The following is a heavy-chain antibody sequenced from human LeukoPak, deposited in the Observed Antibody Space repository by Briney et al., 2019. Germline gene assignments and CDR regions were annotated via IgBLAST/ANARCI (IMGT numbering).Heavy chain of an antibody. Sequence: SETLSLTCTVSGCSISSSYWSWIRQPPGKGLEWIGYIYISGSTHYNPSLRSRVTLSLDTSNNQFSLRLNSVTAADTAVYYCARLGEYTFRAWGQGTLVTVSS. CDR3: ARLGEYTFRA. V-gene: IGHV4-4*09. CDR2: IYISGST. D-gene: IGHD2/OR15-2a*01. J-gene: IGHJ5*02. CDR1: GCSISSSY.